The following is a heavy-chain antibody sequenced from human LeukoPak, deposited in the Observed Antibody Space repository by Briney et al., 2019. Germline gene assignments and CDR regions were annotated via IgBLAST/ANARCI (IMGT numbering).Heavy chain of an antibody. D-gene: IGHD5-18*01. CDR3: ARGQYSYGYLNYYYYYYMDV. CDR2: ISRSGSTK. J-gene: IGHJ6*03. V-gene: IGHV3-11*01. Sequence: GGSLRLSCAASGFTFSDYNMRWIRQAPGKGLEWVSSISRSGSTKYYADSVKGRFTISRDNAKNSLFLQMNSLRAEDTAVYYCARGQYSYGYLNYYYYYYMDVWGKGTTVTVSS. CDR1: GFTFSDYN.